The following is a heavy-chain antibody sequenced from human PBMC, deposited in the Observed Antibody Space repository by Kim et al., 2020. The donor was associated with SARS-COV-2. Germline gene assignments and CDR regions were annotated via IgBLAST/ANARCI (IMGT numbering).Heavy chain of an antibody. CDR2: IIPIFGTA. D-gene: IGHD6-19*01. CDR3: ARFRPDSSGWSKFDY. V-gene: IGHV1-69*13. J-gene: IGHJ4*02. CDR1: GGTFSSYA. Sequence: SVKVSCKASGGTFSSYAISWVRQAPGQGLEWMGGIIPIFGTANYAQKFQGRVTITADESTSTAYMELSSLRSEDTAVYYCARFRPDSSGWSKFDYWGQGTLVTVSS.